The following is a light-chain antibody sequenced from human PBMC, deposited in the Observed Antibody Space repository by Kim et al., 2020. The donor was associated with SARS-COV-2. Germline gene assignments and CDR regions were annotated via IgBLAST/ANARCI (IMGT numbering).Light chain of an antibody. Sequence: DIQMTQSPSTLSASVGDRVTITCRASQSINIWLAWYQQKPGKAPNLLIYDASNLESGVPSRFSGSGSGTEFTLTISSLQPDDFATYYCQEYKSNSWKFGQGTKVDIK. V-gene: IGKV1-5*01. CDR2: DAS. J-gene: IGKJ1*01. CDR3: QEYKSNSWK. CDR1: QSINIW.